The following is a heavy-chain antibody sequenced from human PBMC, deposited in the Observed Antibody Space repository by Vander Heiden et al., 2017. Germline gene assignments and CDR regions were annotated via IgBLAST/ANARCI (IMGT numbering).Heavy chain of an antibody. D-gene: IGHD3-9*01. CDR1: GDSIRGYY. Sequence: QVQLQESGPGLVKPSETLSLTCTVSGDSIRGYYWSWIRQPAGKGLEWIGRIYVSGSTEYNPSLKSRVTMSEDTSKNLISLKLSSVTAADTAVYFCARATSVLTLPYNWLDPWGHGTLGTVSS. CDR3: ARATSVLTLPYNWLDP. V-gene: IGHV4-4*07. J-gene: IGHJ5*02. CDR2: IYVSGST.